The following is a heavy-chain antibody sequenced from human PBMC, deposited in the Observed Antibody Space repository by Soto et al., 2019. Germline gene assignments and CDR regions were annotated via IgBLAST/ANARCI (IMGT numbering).Heavy chain of an antibody. CDR2: ISAYNGNT. CDR3: ARVNRGVVPAISEGWFDP. D-gene: IGHD2-2*01. CDR1: GYTFTSYG. V-gene: IGHV1-18*01. Sequence: QVQLVQSGAEVKKPGASVKVSCKASGYTFTSYGISWVRQAPGQGLEWMGWISAYNGNTNYAQKLQGRVTMTTDTSTSPAYMELRSLRSDDTAVYYCARVNRGVVPAISEGWFDPWGQGTLVTVSS. J-gene: IGHJ5*02.